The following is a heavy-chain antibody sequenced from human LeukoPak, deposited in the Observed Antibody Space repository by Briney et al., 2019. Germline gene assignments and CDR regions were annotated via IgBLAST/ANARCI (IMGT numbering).Heavy chain of an antibody. CDR2: MNPICWNT. J-gene: IGHJ4*02. D-gene: IGHD3-22*01. Sequence: ASEKVSCKASGYTFTSYDINWVRQATGQGLEWMGWMNPICWNTGYAQKFQGRVTMTRNTSISTAYMELSSLRSEHTAVYYCARGRGYYDSSGYYFDYWGQGTLVTVSS. CDR3: ARGRGYYDSSGYYFDY. V-gene: IGHV1-8*01. CDR1: GYTFTSYD.